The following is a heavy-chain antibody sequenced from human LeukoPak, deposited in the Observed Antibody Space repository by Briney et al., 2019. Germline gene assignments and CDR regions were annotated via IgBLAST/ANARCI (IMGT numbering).Heavy chain of an antibody. CDR3: AKDISITGTTGGFDY. CDR2: ISWDGGST. J-gene: IGHJ4*02. CDR1: GFTFSGSA. V-gene: IGHV3-43D*04. D-gene: IGHD1-7*01. Sequence: GGSLRLSCAASGFTFSGSAMHWFRQAPGKGLEWVSLISWDGGSTYYADSVKGRFTISRDNSKNSLYLQMNSLRAEDTALYYCAKDISITGTTGGFDYWGQGTLVTVSS.